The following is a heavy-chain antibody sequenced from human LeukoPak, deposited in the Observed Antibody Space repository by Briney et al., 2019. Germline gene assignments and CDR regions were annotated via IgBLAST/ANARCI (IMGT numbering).Heavy chain of an antibody. CDR2: ISGSCGST. V-gene: IGHV3-23*01. Sequence: GGSLRLSCAASGFTFSSYAMNWVRQAPGKGLEWVSAISGSCGSTYYADSVKGRFTISRDNSKNTVYLQMNSLRAEDTAVYYCAEGPVEYYYGLNGYFDYWGQGTLVTVSS. D-gene: IGHD3-10*01. CDR3: AEGPVEYYYGLNGYFDY. CDR1: GFTFSSYA. J-gene: IGHJ4*02.